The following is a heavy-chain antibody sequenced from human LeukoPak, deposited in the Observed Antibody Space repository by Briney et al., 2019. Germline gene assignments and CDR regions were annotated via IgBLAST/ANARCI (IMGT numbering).Heavy chain of an antibody. CDR2: ISSSSSTI. CDR1: GFTFSDYY. V-gene: IGHV3-11*04. J-gene: IGHJ3*02. CDR3: ARDGRTPHVGAFDI. Sequence: GGSLRLSCAASGFTFSDYYMSWIRQAPGKGLEWVSYISSSSSTIYYADSVKGRFTISRDNAKNSLYLQMNSLRAEDTAVYYCARDGRTPHVGAFDIWGQGTMVTVSS. D-gene: IGHD2-2*01.